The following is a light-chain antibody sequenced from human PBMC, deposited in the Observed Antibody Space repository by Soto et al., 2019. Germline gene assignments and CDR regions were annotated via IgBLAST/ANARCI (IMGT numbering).Light chain of an antibody. Sequence: DIQMTQSPSTLSASVGDRVTITCRASQSISSWLAWYQQKPGKAPKLLIYKASSLESGVTSRFSCSGSGTEFTLTISSLQPYDFATYYGQQYNSYSNTFGQGTKLEIK. V-gene: IGKV1-5*03. CDR1: QSISSW. CDR2: KAS. CDR3: QQYNSYSNT. J-gene: IGKJ2*01.